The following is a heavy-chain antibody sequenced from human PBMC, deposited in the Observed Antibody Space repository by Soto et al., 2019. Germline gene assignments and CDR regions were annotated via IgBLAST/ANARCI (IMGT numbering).Heavy chain of an antibody. Sequence: SQTLSLTCAISGESVSSNSAAWNWIRQSPSRGLEWLGRTYYRSKWYNDYAVSVKSRITINPDTSKNQFSLQLNSVTPEDTAVYYCARDPGTTGPHNCSVPRGPGPLVTLS. CDR2: TYYRSKWYN. V-gene: IGHV6-1*01. CDR1: GESVSSNSAA. CDR3: ARDPGTTGPHNCSVP. J-gene: IGHJ5*02. D-gene: IGHD1-1*01.